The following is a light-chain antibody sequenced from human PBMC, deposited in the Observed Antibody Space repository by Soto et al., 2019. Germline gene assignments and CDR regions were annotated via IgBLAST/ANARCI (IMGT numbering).Light chain of an antibody. Sequence: QSVLTQPPSASGTPGQRVTISCSGSSSNIGSNYVYWYQQLPGTAPKLLIYRNNQRPSGVPDRFSGSKSGTSASLAISGLRYEDEADYYCAAWDDSLSVLFGGGTQLTVL. J-gene: IGLJ3*02. CDR1: SSNIGSNY. CDR3: AAWDDSLSVL. V-gene: IGLV1-47*01. CDR2: RNN.